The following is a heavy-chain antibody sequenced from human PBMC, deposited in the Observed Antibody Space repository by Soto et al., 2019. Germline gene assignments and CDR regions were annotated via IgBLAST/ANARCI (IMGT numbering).Heavy chain of an antibody. CDR3: ASGPIYYGSGSYIDY. J-gene: IGHJ4*02. D-gene: IGHD3-10*01. CDR2: IYHSGST. V-gene: IGHV4-30-2*01. Sequence: PSETLSLTCAVSGGSISSGGYSWSWIRQPPGKGLEWIGYIYHSGSTYYNPSLKSRVTISVDRSKNQFSLKLSSVTAADTAVYYCASGPIYYGSGSYIDYWGQGTLVTVSS. CDR1: GGSISSGGYS.